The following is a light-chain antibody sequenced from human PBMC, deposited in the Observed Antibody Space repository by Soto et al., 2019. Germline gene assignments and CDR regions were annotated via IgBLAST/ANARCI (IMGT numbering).Light chain of an antibody. CDR2: TAS. J-gene: IGKJ1*01. Sequence: AIQMTQSPSSLSASVGDRVTITCRASQDIRNELGWYQQKPGKAPKVLIYTASNLQSGVPSRFSGSGSGTDFTLTISSLQPEDSATYYCLQDHHYPRAFGQGTKVEVK. CDR3: LQDHHYPRA. CDR1: QDIRNE. V-gene: IGKV1-6*01.